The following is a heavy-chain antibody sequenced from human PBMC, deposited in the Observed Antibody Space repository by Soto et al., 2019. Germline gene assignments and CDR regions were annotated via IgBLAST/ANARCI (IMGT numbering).Heavy chain of an antibody. CDR3: ARGIAAELYAFDI. CDR1: GGTFSSYA. V-gene: IGHV1-69*13. CDR2: IIPIFGTA. Sequence: SVKVSCKASGGTFSSYAISWVRQAPGQGLEWMGGIIPIFGTANYAQKFQGRVTITADESTSTAYMELSSLRSEDTAVYYCARGIAAELYAFDIWGQGTMVTVSS. J-gene: IGHJ3*02. D-gene: IGHD6-13*01.